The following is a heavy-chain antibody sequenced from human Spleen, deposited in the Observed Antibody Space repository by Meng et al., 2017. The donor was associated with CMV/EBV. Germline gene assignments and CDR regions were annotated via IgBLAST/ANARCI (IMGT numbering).Heavy chain of an antibody. CDR1: TSYD. Sequence: TSYDINWVRQATGQGLEWLGRTYYRSKWYNDYAVSVKSRITINPDTSKNQFSLQLNSVTPEDTVVYYCARGGYCSGGSCYSHSWFDPWGQGTLVTVSS. V-gene: IGHV6-1*01. J-gene: IGHJ5*02. CDR2: TYYRSKWYN. D-gene: IGHD2-15*01. CDR3: ARGGYCSGGSCYSHSWFDP.